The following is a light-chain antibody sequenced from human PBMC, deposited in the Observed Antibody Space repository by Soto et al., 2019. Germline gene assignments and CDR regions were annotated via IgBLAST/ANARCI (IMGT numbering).Light chain of an antibody. V-gene: IGKV1-9*01. CDR1: QGISSY. J-gene: IGKJ3*01. Sequence: DIQLTQSPSFLSASVGDRVNITCRASQGISSYLAWYQQKPGKAPNLLIYGVSSLQGGVPSRFSGSGSGTEFTLTISSLQPEDFASYYCQQFNDSPRTFGRGTQVDI. CDR2: GVS. CDR3: QQFNDSPRT.